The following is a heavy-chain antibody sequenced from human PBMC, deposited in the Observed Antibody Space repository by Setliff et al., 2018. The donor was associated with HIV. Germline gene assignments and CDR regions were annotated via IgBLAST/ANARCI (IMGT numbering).Heavy chain of an antibody. CDR2: VDPENNKT. Sequence: GASVKVSCKASGYTFTDDYMHWVQQAPGKGLEWMGRVDPENNKTIYTEKFQGRVSMTADTSTDTAYMELWSLTSEDTAVYCCARSKGHLYYDDDTGYVLRAFDIWGQGTMVTVSS. J-gene: IGHJ3*02. D-gene: IGHD3-22*01. V-gene: IGHV1-69-2*01. CDR1: GYTFTDDY. CDR3: ARSKGHLYYDDDTGYVLRAFDI.